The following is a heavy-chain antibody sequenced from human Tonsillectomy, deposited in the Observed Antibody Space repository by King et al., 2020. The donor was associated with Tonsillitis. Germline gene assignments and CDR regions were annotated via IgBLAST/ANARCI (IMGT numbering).Heavy chain of an antibody. CDR1: GFTFSSYS. J-gene: IGHJ3*02. CDR3: ARDGRELTVHGFDI. V-gene: IGHV3-21*01. CDR2: ISSSSTYI. D-gene: IGHD1-26*01. Sequence: VQLVESGGGLVKPGGSLRLSCAASGFTFSSYSINWVRQAPGKGLEWVSSISSSSTYIYYADSVKGRFTISRDNAKNSLYLQMNSLRAEDTAVYYCARDGRELTVHGFDIWGQGTMVTASS.